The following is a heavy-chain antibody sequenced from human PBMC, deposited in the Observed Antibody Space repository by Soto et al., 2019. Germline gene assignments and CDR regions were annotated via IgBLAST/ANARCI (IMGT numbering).Heavy chain of an antibody. CDR3: ARAGSWIQPFDY. CDR1: GGTFSSYA. V-gene: IGHV1-69*05. Sequence: SVKVSCKASGGTFSSYAISWVRQAPGQGLEWMGGIIPIFGTANYAQKLQGRVTMTTDTSTSTAYMELRSLRSDDTAVYYCARAGSWIQPFDYWGQGTLVTVSS. CDR2: IIPIFGTA. D-gene: IGHD5-18*01. J-gene: IGHJ4*02.